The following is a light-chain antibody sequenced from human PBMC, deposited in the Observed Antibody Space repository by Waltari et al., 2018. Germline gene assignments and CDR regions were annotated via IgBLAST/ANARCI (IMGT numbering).Light chain of an antibody. Sequence: QSVLTQPPSVSGAPGQGVTIPCTGSSSNIGAGYDVPWYQQLPGTAPKLLIYGNSNRPSGVPDRFSGSKSGTSASLAITGLQAEDEADYYCQSYDSSLSGSVFGGGTKLTVL. CDR3: QSYDSSLSGSV. J-gene: IGLJ3*02. CDR1: SSNIGAGYD. V-gene: IGLV1-40*01. CDR2: GNS.